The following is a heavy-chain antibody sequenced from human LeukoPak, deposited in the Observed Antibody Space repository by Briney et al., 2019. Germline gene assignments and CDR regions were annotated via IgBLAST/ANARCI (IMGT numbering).Heavy chain of an antibody. V-gene: IGHV1-46*01. CDR1: GYTFTSYY. CDR3: ARDRARLIVVVVAATADGMDV. Sequence: ASVKVSCKASGYTFTSYYMHWVRQAPGQGLEWMGIINPSGGSTSYAQKFQGGVTMTRDTSTSTVYMELSSLRSEDTAVYYCARDRARLIVVVVAATADGMDVWGQGTTVTVPS. D-gene: IGHD2-15*01. CDR2: INPSGGST. J-gene: IGHJ6*02.